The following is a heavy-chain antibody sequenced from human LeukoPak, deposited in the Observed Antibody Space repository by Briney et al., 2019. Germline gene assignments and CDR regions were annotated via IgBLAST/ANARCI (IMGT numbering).Heavy chain of an antibody. V-gene: IGHV3-48*01. D-gene: IGHD3-22*01. CDR1: GFTFSSYS. Sequence: GGSLRLSCAASGFTFSSYSMNWVRQAPGKGLERVSYISSSSSTIYYADSVKGRFTISRDNAKNSLYLQMNSLRAEDTALYYCARVNDSSGYYSAPFDYWGQGTLVTVSS. CDR2: ISSSSSTI. J-gene: IGHJ4*02. CDR3: ARVNDSSGYYSAPFDY.